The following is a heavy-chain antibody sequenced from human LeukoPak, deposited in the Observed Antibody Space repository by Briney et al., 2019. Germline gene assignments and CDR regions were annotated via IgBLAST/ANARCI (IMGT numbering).Heavy chain of an antibody. J-gene: IGHJ5*02. D-gene: IGHD5-24*01. V-gene: IGHV4-61*01. CDR2: IYYTGNT. Sequence: SQTLSLTCTVSGGSISSNSYYWSWIRQPPGKGLEWIGYIYYTGNTNYNPSLKSRVTISVDTSKNQFSLKLSSVTAADTAVYYCARDRLQLQSWGQGTLVTVSS. CDR1: GGSISSNSYY. CDR3: ARDRLQLQS.